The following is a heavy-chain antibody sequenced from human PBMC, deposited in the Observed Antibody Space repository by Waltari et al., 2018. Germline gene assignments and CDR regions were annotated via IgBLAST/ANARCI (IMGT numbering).Heavy chain of an antibody. Sequence: QVLLGESGGGVVQPGRSLRLSCAASGFSFRNNGMHWVRQAPGKGLEWVAVISYDGGTKYYRDSVEGRFTVSRDNSKNTMYLEMNSLRVEDTAIYYCAKEFGGAGSSYMSYFDSWGQGTLVTVSS. D-gene: IGHD3-16*01. V-gene: IGHV3-30*18. CDR1: GFSFRNNG. CDR2: ISYDGGTK. CDR3: AKEFGGAGSSYMSYFDS. J-gene: IGHJ4*02.